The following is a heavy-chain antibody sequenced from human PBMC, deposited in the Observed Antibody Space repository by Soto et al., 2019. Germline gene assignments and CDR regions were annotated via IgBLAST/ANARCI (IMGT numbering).Heavy chain of an antibody. Sequence: QVQLVESGGGLVKPGGSLRLSCAASGFTFSDYYMSWIRQAPGQGLEWISYISSSAGTISYVDSVKGRFTISRDNAKNSLFLQMNSLRAKDTAVYYCARVMYSSKTDFDYWGQGTLVTVSS. CDR2: ISSSAGTI. CDR3: ARVMYSSKTDFDY. D-gene: IGHD6-13*01. J-gene: IGHJ4*02. CDR1: GFTFSDYY. V-gene: IGHV3-11*01.